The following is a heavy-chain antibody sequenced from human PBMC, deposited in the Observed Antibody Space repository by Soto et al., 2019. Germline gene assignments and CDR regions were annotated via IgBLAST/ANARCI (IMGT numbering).Heavy chain of an antibody. V-gene: IGHV4-39*01. D-gene: IGHD2-15*01. CDR2: IYYSGST. J-gene: IGHJ2*01. CDR1: GGSISSSSYY. Sequence: QLQLQESGPGLVKPSETLSLTCTVSGGSISSSSYYWGWIRQPPGKGLEWIGSIYYSGSTYYNPSLKSRVTISADTSKNQFSLKLSSVTAAETAVYYCARPRNIVGCCWWYFDLWGRGTLVTVSS. CDR3: ARPRNIVGCCWWYFDL.